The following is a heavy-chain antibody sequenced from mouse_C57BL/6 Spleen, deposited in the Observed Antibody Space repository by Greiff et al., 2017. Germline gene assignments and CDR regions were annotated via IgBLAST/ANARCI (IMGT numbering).Heavy chain of an antibody. D-gene: IGHD1-1*01. CDR1: GYTFTSYW. CDR2: IHPNSGST. CDR3: APYYYGSSGAWFAY. V-gene: IGHV1-64*01. J-gene: IGHJ3*01. Sequence: VQLQQPGAELVKPGASVKLSCKASGYTFTSYWMHWVKQRPGQGLEWIGMIHPNSGSTNYNEKFKSKATLTVDKSSSTAYMQLSSLTSEDSAVYYCAPYYYGSSGAWFAYWGQGTLVTVSA.